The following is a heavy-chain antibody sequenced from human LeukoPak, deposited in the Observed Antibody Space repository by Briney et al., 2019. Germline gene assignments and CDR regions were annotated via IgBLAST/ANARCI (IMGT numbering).Heavy chain of an antibody. J-gene: IGHJ4*02. CDR1: GDSISNSNYY. D-gene: IGHD5-18*01. CDR2: ISYSGTT. CDR3: ARHGYNYGLDY. V-gene: IGHV4-39*01. Sequence: PSETLSLTCTVSGDSISNSNYYWGWIRQPPGKGLEWTGTISYSGTTYYSPSLKSRVTISVDTSKNQFSLKLSSVTAADTAVYYCARHGYNYGLDYWGQGALVTVSS.